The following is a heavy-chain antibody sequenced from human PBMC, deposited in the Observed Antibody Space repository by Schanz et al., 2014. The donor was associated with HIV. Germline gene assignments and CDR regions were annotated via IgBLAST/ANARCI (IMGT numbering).Heavy chain of an antibody. V-gene: IGHV3-23*04. CDR3: TKEVPPDV. D-gene: IGHD1-1*01. J-gene: IGHJ6*02. CDR2: ISGSGGST. CDR1: GFTFSTTA. Sequence: VQLVESGGGVVQPGRSLRLSCAASGFTFSTTAMSWVRQAPGKGLEWVSNISGSGGSTYHADSVKGRFTISRDNSKNTLYLQMNSLRAEDTAVYYCTKEVPPDVWGQGTTVTVSS.